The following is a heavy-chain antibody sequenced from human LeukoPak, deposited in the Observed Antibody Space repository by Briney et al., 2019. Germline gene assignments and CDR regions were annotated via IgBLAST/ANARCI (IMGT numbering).Heavy chain of an antibody. J-gene: IGHJ4*02. Sequence: SQTLSLTCTVSGGSISSGDYYWSWIRQPPGKGLEWIGYIYYSGSTYYNPSLKSRVTISVDTSKNQSSLKLSSVTAADTAVYYCARDTHSGYDGYWGQGTLVTVSS. V-gene: IGHV4-30-4*01. D-gene: IGHD5-12*01. CDR1: GGSISSGDYY. CDR2: IYYSGST. CDR3: ARDTHSGYDGY.